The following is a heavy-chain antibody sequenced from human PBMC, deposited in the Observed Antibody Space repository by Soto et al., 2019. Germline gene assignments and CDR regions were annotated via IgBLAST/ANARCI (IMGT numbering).Heavy chain of an antibody. CDR2: ISAYNGNT. CDR3: ARGSDYDFWSGYSDY. V-gene: IGHV1-18*01. Sequence: ASVKVSCKASGYTFTSYGISWVRRAPGQGLEWMGWISAYNGNTNYAQKLQGRVTMTTDTSTSTAYMELRSLRSDDTAVYYCARGSDYDFWSGYSDYWGQGTLVTVSS. CDR1: GYTFTSYG. J-gene: IGHJ4*02. D-gene: IGHD3-3*01.